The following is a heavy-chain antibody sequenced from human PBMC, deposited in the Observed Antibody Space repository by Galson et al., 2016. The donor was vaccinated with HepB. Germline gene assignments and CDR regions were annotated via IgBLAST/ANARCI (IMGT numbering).Heavy chain of an antibody. Sequence: LRLSCAVSGFTFRTYSMDWVRQAPGKGLEWVSYISGNGDTIYYADSVKGRFIISRDNAKNSLFLQMNSLRDEDTAIYYCARGCRGNRFDYWGQGTLVTVSS. V-gene: IGHV3-48*02. J-gene: IGHJ4*02. CDR2: ISGNGDTI. CDR3: ARGCRGNRFDY. D-gene: IGHD1-14*01. CDR1: GFTFRTYS.